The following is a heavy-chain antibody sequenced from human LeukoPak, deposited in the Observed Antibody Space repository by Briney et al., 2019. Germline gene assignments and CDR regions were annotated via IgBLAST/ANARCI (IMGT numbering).Heavy chain of an antibody. J-gene: IGHJ4*02. CDR1: GGSISSYY. V-gene: IGHV4-59*01. D-gene: IGHD3-10*01. CDR3: ARRGPTLYGSGSYYNEPFDY. CDR2: IYYSGST. Sequence: PSETLSLTCTVSGGSISSYYRSWIRQPPGKGLEWIGYIYYSGSTNYNPSLKSRFTISVDTSKNQFSLKLSSVTAADTAVYYCARRGPTLYGSGSYYNEPFDYWGQGTLVTVSS.